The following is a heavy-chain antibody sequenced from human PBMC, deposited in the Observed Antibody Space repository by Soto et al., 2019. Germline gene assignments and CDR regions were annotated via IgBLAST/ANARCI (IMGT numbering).Heavy chain of an antibody. Sequence: QITLKESGPTLVIPTQTLTLTCTFSGFSLTTSGVGVGWIRQPPGKALEWLAGIYWDDDKRYSASLKSKLTITQDTDQNQVVLTMTNMDPVDPATYYCAHHPYYGLGSYSFDYWGQGTLVTVSS. J-gene: IGHJ4*02. CDR2: IYWDDDK. V-gene: IGHV2-5*02. CDR3: AHHPYYGLGSYSFDY. CDR1: GFSLTTSGVG. D-gene: IGHD3-10*01.